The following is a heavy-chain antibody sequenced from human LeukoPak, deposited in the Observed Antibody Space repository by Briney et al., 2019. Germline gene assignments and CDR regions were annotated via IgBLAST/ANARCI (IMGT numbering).Heavy chain of an antibody. J-gene: IGHJ4*02. CDR3: ARHDTSIAFADY. V-gene: IGHV4-39*01. D-gene: IGHD3-3*02. CDR1: GGSIISSTHY. CDR2: IYYSGDT. Sequence: PSETLSLTCSVSGGSIISSTHYGGWIRQPPGKGLEWIGSIYYSGDTYYNPSLKSRVTISIDTSKNQFSLKVRSVTAADTAVYYCARHDTSIAFADYWGQGTLVTVSS.